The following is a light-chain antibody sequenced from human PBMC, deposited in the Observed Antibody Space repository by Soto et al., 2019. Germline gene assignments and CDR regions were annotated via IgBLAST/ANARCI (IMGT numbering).Light chain of an antibody. CDR2: DVS. CDR3: CSYAGTYSYV. Sequence: QSALTQPRSVSGSPGQSVTISCTGTSSDVGAYNYVSWYQQHSGKAPKFMIYDVSKRPSGVPDRFSGSKSGNTASLTISGLQAEDEADYYCCSYAGTYSYVFGTGTKVTAL. V-gene: IGLV2-11*01. CDR1: SSDVGAYNY. J-gene: IGLJ1*01.